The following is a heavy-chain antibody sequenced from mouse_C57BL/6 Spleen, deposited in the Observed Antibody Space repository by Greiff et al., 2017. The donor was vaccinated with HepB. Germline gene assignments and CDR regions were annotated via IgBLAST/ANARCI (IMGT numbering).Heavy chain of an antibody. CDR3: ARGSSYEEFAY. Sequence: QVQLQQSGAELVRPGTSVKVSCKASGYAFTNYLIEWVKQRPGQGLEWIGVINPGSGGTNYNEKFKGKATLTADKSSSTAYMQLSSLTSEDSAVYFCARGSSYEEFAYWGQGTLVTVSA. J-gene: IGHJ3*01. D-gene: IGHD1-1*01. V-gene: IGHV1-54*01. CDR1: GYAFTNYL. CDR2: INPGSGGT.